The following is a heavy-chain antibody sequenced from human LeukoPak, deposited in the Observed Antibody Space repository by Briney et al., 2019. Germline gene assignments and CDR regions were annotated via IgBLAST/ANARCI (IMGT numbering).Heavy chain of an antibody. CDR3: ARVRITMVRGVLYSYYRMDV. CDR1: AGSFSGYY. J-gene: IGHJ6*02. Sequence: SETLSLTCADYAGSFSGYYWSWIRQPPGKGLEWIGETNHSRTTNYHPPLKRRVTISVNTSKNQFSLKLSSVTATDTAVHYCARVRITMVRGVLYSYYRMDVWGQGTTVTVSS. CDR2: TNHSRTT. V-gene: IGHV4-34*01. D-gene: IGHD3-10*01.